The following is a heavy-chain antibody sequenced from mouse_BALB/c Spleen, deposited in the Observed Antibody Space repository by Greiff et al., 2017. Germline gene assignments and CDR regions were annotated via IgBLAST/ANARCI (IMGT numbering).Heavy chain of an antibody. J-gene: IGHJ3*01. D-gene: IGHD1-2*01. V-gene: IGHV3-2*02. CDR3: ARWVTTATRAY. CDR1: GYSITSDYA. CDR2: ISYSGST. Sequence: DVKLQESGPGLVKPSQSLSLTCTVTGYSITSDYAWNWIRQFPGNKLEWMGYISYSGSTSYNPSLKSRISITRDTSKNQFFLQLNSVTTEDTATYYCARWVTTATRAYWGQGTLVTVSA.